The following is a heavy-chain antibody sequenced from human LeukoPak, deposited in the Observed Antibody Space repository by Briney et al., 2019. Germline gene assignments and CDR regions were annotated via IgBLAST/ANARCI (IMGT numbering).Heavy chain of an antibody. CDR2: INPNSGGT. CDR3: ARGGITMVRGVIITVGYYYYYMDV. D-gene: IGHD3-10*01. V-gene: IGHV1-2*02. CDR1: GYTFTGYY. Sequence: ASVKVSCKASGYTFTGYYMHWVRQAPGQGLEWMGWINPNSGGTNYAQKFQGRVTMTRDTSISTAYMELSRLRSDDTAVYYCARGGITMVRGVIITVGYYYYYMDVWGKGTTVTVSS. J-gene: IGHJ6*03.